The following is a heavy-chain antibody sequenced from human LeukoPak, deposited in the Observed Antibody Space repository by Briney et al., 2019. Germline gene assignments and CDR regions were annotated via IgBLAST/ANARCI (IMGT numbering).Heavy chain of an antibody. J-gene: IGHJ4*02. Sequence: GGTLRLSCAASGFTFSSYGMSWVRQAPGKGREWVSAISGSGGSTYYADSVKGRFTISRDNSKNTLYLQMNTLRAEDTAVYYCAKRIGYVDYWGQGTLVTVSS. CDR1: GFTFSSYG. D-gene: IGHD3-22*01. V-gene: IGHV3-23*01. CDR2: ISGSGGST. CDR3: AKRIGYVDY.